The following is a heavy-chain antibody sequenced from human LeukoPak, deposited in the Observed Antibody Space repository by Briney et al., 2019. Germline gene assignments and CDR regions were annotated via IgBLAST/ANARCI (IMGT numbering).Heavy chain of an antibody. Sequence: GGSLRLSCAASGFTFSSYWMHWVRQAPGKGLVWVSRINSDGSSTSYADSVKGRFTISRDNAKNTLYLQMNSLRAEDTAVYYCARAGYYCSSASCGFDYWGQGTLVTVSS. CDR1: GFTFSSYW. D-gene: IGHD2-2*01. CDR2: INSDGSST. CDR3: ARAGYYCSSASCGFDY. J-gene: IGHJ4*02. V-gene: IGHV3-74*01.